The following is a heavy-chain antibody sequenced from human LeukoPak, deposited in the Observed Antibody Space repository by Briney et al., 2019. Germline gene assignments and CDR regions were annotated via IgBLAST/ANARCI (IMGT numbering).Heavy chain of an antibody. Sequence: PSETLSLTCTVSGGSISSYYWSWIRQPPWKGLEWIGYIYYSGSTNYNPSLKSRVTISVDTSKNQFSLKLSSVTAADTAVYYCARSPRWGSYVSWGQGTLVTVSS. V-gene: IGHV4-59*08. J-gene: IGHJ4*02. CDR2: IYYSGST. CDR3: ARSPRWGSYVS. CDR1: GGSISSYY. D-gene: IGHD3-16*01.